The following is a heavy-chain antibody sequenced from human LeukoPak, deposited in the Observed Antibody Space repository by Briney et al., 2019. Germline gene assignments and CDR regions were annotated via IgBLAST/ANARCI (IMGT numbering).Heavy chain of an antibody. CDR2: ISYDGSNK. V-gene: IGHV3-30*04. J-gene: IGHJ4*02. D-gene: IGHD5-18*01. Sequence: GGSLRLSCAASGFTFSSYAMHWVRQAPGKGLEWVAVISYDGSNKYYADSVKGRFTISRDNSKNTLYLQMNSLRAEDTAVYYCATHTAMDYWGQGTLVTVSS. CDR3: ATHTAMDY. CDR1: GFTFSSYA.